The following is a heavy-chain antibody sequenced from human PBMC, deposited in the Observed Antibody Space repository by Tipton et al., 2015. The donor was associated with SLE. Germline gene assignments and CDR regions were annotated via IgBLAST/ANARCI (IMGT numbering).Heavy chain of an antibody. V-gene: IGHV4-59*08. J-gene: IGHJ6*02. CDR1: GGSISGHY. CDR2: ISYGGDT. D-gene: IGHD2-21*01. Sequence: TLSLTCSVSGGSISGHYWVWIRQPPGKGLEWIGSISYGGDTIYNPSLKSRVTITVDTTKNQFSLKLTSVTAADTAVYYCARGLLTWRGAVVGVDVWGQGTTVNVSS. CDR3: ARGLLTWRGAVVGVDV.